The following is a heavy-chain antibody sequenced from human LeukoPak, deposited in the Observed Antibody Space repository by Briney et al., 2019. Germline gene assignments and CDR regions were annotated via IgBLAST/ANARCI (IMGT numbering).Heavy chain of an antibody. V-gene: IGHV4-59*01. CDR1: GGSISSYY. CDR3: ARDAPYYYGMDV. Sequence: SETLSLTCTVSGGSISSYYWSWIRQPPGKGLGWIGYIYYSGSTNYNPSLKSRVTISVDTSKNQFSLKLSSVTAADTAVYYCARDAPYYYGMDVWGQGTTVTVSS. CDR2: IYYSGST. J-gene: IGHJ6*02.